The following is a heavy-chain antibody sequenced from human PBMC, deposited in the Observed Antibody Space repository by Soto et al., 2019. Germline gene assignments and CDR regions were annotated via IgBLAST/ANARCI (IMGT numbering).Heavy chain of an antibody. Sequence: EVQLLESGGGLVQPGGSLRLSCAASGFSFSSYAMNWVRQAPGKGLEWVSASSGNGASTYYADSVKGRVTISRDNSKETVYLQMNSLRAEDTAVYYCAKGPYYEFWSGKDWFAPWGQGTLVTVSS. V-gene: IGHV3-23*01. J-gene: IGHJ5*02. CDR3: AKGPYYEFWSGKDWFAP. CDR2: SSGNGAST. D-gene: IGHD3-3*01. CDR1: GFSFSSYA.